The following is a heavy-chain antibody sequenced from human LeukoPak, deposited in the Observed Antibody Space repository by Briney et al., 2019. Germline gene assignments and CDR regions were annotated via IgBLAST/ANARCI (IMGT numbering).Heavy chain of an antibody. CDR1: GFTFGTYA. V-gene: IGHV3-23*01. J-gene: IGHJ3*02. D-gene: IGHD6-13*01. Sequence: PGGSLGLSCAASGFTFGTYAMSWVRQAPGKGLEWVSAISDRGGSTYYADSVKGRFTISRDNSKNTLYLQMNSLRAEDTAVYYCAKDKSSNWYGSRTFDIWGQGTMVTVSS. CDR3: AKDKSSNWYGSRTFDI. CDR2: ISDRGGST.